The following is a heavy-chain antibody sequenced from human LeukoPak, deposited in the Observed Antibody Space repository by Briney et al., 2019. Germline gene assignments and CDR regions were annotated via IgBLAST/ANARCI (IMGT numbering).Heavy chain of an antibody. Sequence: GGSLRLSCAASGFTFSTYWMHWVRQAPGKGLVWVSRINGDGSSTTYADSVKGRFTISRDNAKNTLYLQMNSLRAEGTALYYCAREQYSGSYYNWGQGSLVTVSS. V-gene: IGHV3-74*01. J-gene: IGHJ4*02. D-gene: IGHD1-26*01. CDR1: GFTFSTYW. CDR3: AREQYSGSYYN. CDR2: INGDGSST.